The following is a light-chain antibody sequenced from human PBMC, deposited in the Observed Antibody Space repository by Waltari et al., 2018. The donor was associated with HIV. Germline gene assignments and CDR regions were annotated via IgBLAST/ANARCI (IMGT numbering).Light chain of an antibody. V-gene: IGLV2-8*01. CDR1: SSDIGGYNR. Sequence: QAALTQPPSMSGSPGQSVTISCPGTSSDIGGYNRVAWYQHQPGKAPKLMIYEVSKRPSGVSARFSGAKSGNTASLTISGLQAEDESDYYCNSYAGSNTYIFGTGTRLTVL. J-gene: IGLJ1*01. CDR3: NSYAGSNTYI. CDR2: EVS.